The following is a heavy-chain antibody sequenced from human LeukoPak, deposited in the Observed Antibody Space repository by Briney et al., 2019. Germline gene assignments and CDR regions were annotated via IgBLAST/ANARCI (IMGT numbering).Heavy chain of an antibody. J-gene: IGHJ4*02. CDR2: MNPNSGNT. V-gene: IGHV1-8*03. CDR3: ARVGAYDFWSGYHPDY. D-gene: IGHD3-3*01. Sequence: ASVKVSCKASGYTFTSYDINWVRQATGQGLEWMGWMNPNSGNTGYAQKFQGRVTITRNTSISTAYMELSSLRSEDTAVYYCARVGAYDFWSGYHPDYWGQGTLVTVSS. CDR1: GYTFTSYD.